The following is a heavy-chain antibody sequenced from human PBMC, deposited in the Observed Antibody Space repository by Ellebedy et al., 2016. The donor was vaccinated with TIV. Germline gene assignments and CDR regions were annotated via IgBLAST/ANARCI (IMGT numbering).Heavy chain of an antibody. CDR1: GFTSNTFD. CDR2: ISPTGDT. CDR3: ARDREGCFDI. J-gene: IGHJ3*02. V-gene: IGHV3-13*01. Sequence: GGSLRLXXAASGFTSNTFDMHWVRQATGKGLEWVSAISPTGDTFYSGSVRGRFTISRETAKNSFYLQMNSLRGGDTAVYYCARDREGCFDIWGRGTVVTVSS.